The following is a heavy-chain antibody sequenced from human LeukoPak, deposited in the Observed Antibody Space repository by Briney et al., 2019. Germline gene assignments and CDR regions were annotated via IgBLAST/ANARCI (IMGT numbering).Heavy chain of an antibody. D-gene: IGHD3-10*01. J-gene: IGHJ4*02. Sequence: ASVKVSCKASGYTFTGYYIHWVRQAPGQGLEWMTWMHPNSGDTNYAQKFQGRVTMTRDTSISTAYMELSRLRSDDTAVYYCARVYYYGSGSYYPSFDYWGQGTLVTVSS. V-gene: IGHV1-2*02. CDR3: ARVYYYGSGSYYPSFDY. CDR1: GYTFTGYY. CDR2: MHPNSGDT.